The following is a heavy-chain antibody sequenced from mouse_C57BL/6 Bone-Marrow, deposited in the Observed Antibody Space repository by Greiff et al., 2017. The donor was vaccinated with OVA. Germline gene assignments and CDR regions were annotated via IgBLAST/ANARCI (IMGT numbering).Heavy chain of an antibody. D-gene: IGHD1-1*01. CDR1: GFNIKDDY. CDR3: TTLLLLQAMDY. V-gene: IGHV14-4*01. J-gene: IGHJ4*01. CDR2: IDPENGDT. Sequence: VHVTQSGAELVRPGASVKLSCTASGFNIKDDYMHWVKQRPEQGLEWIGWIDPENGDTEYASKFQGKATITADTSSNTAYLQLSSLTSEDTAVYYCTTLLLLQAMDYWGQGTSVTVSS.